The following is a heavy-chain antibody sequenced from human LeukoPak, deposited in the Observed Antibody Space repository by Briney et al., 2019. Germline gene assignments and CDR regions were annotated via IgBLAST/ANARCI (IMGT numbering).Heavy chain of an antibody. CDR3: AKGQGYDILTGYSA. V-gene: IGHV3-9*01. CDR1: GFTFDDYA. CDR2: ISWNSGSI. D-gene: IGHD3-9*01. J-gene: IGHJ5*02. Sequence: GGSLRLSCAASGFTFDDYAMHWVRQAPGKGLEWVSGISWNSGSIGYADSVKGRFTISRDNAKNSLYLQMNSLRAEDTALYYCAKGQGYDILTGYSAWGQGTLVTVSS.